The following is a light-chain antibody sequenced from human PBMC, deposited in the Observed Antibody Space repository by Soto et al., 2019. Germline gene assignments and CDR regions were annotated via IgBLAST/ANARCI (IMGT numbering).Light chain of an antibody. CDR1: SSNIGSDF. CDR2: RNN. V-gene: IGLV1-47*01. CDR3: AAWDHSLSGWM. J-gene: IGLJ3*02. Sequence: QSVLTQQPSASATPGQRVTISCSGSSSNIGSDFVFWYQQLPGTAPKLLIYRNNQRPSGVPDRFSGSKSGTSASLAISGLRSEDEADYYCAAWDHSLSGWMIGGGTKLTVL.